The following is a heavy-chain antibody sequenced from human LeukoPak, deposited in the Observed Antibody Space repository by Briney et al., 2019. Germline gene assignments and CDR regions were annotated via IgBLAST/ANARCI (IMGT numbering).Heavy chain of an antibody. D-gene: IGHD3-22*01. Sequence: PGGSLRLSCAASGFTFSSYGMHWVRQAPGKGLEWVAVIWYDGSNKYYADSVKGRFTISRDNSKNTLYLQMNSLRAEDTAVYYCARGLPTNHYDSSGTLDYWGQGTLVTVSS. V-gene: IGHV3-33*01. CDR3: ARGLPTNHYDSSGTLDY. CDR2: IWYDGSNK. J-gene: IGHJ4*02. CDR1: GFTFSSYG.